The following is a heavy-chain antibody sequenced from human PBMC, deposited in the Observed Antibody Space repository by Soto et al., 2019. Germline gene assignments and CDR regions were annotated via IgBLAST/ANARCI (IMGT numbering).Heavy chain of an antibody. CDR1: GFTFSSYG. J-gene: IGHJ3*02. D-gene: IGHD2-2*01. CDR3: ARGSSTGYCSSTSCRKKDAFDI. Sequence: PGGSLRLSCAASGFTFSSYGMHWVRQAPGKGLEWVAVIWYDGSNKYYADSVKGRFTISRDNSKNTLYLQMNSLRAEDTAVYYCARGSSTGYCSSTSCRKKDAFDIWGQGTMVTVSS. CDR2: IWYDGSNK. V-gene: IGHV3-33*01.